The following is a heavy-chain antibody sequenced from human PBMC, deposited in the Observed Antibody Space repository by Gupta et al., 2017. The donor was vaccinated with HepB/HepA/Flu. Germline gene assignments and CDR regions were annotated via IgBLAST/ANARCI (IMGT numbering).Heavy chain of an antibody. CDR1: GSTLRSYW. J-gene: IGHJ4*02. CDR2: INSDESST. Sequence: EVQLVESGGGLVQPGGSLGLSCEASGSTLRSYWMHWVGQPQGMGRVGVERINSDESSTNYADSVKGRFTISRYNAKNTLYLQMNSLRAEDTAVYYCAAGRAYSYTYTVGYWGQGTLVTVSS. CDR3: AAGRAYSYTYTVGY. V-gene: IGHV3-74*01. D-gene: IGHD5-18*01.